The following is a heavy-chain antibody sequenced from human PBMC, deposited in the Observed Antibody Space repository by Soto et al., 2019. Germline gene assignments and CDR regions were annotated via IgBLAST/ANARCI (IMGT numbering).Heavy chain of an antibody. CDR1: GFTFSSYT. V-gene: IGHV3-23*01. J-gene: IGHJ4*02. D-gene: IGHD1-20*01. CDR3: AKPPDYNWNDY. CDR2: VSGSGGST. Sequence: EVQLLESGGGLVQPGGSLRLSCAASGFTFSSYTMSWVRQAPGKGLEWISAVSGSGGSTYYADSVKGRFTISRDKSKDTLYIQMNNLRAEDTAVYYCAKPPDYNWNDYWGQGTLVTVSS.